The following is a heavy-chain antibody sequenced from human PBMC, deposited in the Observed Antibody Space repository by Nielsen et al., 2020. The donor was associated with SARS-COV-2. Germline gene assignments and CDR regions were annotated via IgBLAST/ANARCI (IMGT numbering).Heavy chain of an antibody. D-gene: IGHD3-10*01. V-gene: IGHV3-30-3*01. Sequence: GESLKISCAASGFTFSSYAMHWVRQAPGKGLEWVAVISYDGSNKYYADSVKGRFTISRDNSKNTLYLQMNSLRAEDTAVYYCAKVLWFGELLYDAFDIWGQGTMVTVSS. CDR2: ISYDGSNK. J-gene: IGHJ3*02. CDR1: GFTFSSYA. CDR3: AKVLWFGELLYDAFDI.